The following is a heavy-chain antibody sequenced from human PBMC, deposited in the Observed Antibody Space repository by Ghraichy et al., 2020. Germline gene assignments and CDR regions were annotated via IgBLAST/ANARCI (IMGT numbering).Heavy chain of an antibody. J-gene: IGHJ3*02. V-gene: IGHV3-23*01. D-gene: IGHD2-8*02. CDR2: ISGSGGST. CDR3: AKDFRPVLYGNQRHDAFDI. Sequence: GGSLRLSCAASGFTFSSYAMSWVRQAPGKGLEWVSAISGSGGSTYYADSVKGRFTISRDNSKNTLYLQMNSLRAEDTAVYYCAKDFRPVLYGNQRHDAFDIWGQGTMVTVSS. CDR1: GFTFSSYA.